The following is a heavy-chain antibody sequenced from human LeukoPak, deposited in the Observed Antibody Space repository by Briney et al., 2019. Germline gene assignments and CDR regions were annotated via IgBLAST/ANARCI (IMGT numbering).Heavy chain of an antibody. CDR3: ARHRFLRGRSYYYGSGPFDY. CDR2: ISSSGST. CDR1: GGSISSGHYY. J-gene: IGHJ4*02. V-gene: IGHV4-61*02. Sequence: SQTLSLTCSVTGGSISSGHYYWNWVRQPAGKGLEWIGRISSSGSTTYSPSLKSRVTISVDTSKNQFSLKLSSVTAADTAVYYCARHRFLRGRSYYYGSGPFDYWSQGTLVTVSS. D-gene: IGHD3-10*01.